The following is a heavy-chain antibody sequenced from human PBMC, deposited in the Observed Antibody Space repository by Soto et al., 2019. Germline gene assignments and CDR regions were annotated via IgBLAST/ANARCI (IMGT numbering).Heavy chain of an antibody. CDR3: ARVPAAVYGMDV. V-gene: IGHV6-1*01. Sequence: SQTLSLTCALSGDSVSSNSAAGNRIRQSTSSGLEWRGMTYYRSKWYNEYAVSVKSRITINPDTTKNQLSLQLNSVTPEDTAVYYCARVPAAVYGMDVWGQGTTVTVSS. J-gene: IGHJ6*02. CDR1: GDSVSSNSAA. D-gene: IGHD6-25*01. CDR2: TYYRSKWYN.